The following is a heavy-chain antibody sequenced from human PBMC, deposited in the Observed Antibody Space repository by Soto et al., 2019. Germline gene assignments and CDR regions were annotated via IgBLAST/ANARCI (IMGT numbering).Heavy chain of an antibody. V-gene: IGHV1-69*06. CDR2: IIPIFGTA. J-gene: IGHJ5*02. CDR3: ARGKRGGSGSYYLPSPIDP. CDR1: GGTFSSYA. D-gene: IGHD3-10*01. Sequence: SVKISCKASGGTFSSYAISWVRQAPGQGLEWMGGIIPIFGTANYAQKFQGRVTITADKSTSTAYMELSSLRSEDTAVYYCARGKRGGSGSYYLPSPIDPWGQGTLVTVSS.